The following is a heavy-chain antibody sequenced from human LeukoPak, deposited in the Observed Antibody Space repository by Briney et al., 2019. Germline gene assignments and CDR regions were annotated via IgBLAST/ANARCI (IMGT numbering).Heavy chain of an antibody. Sequence: GGSLRLSCVASEFGFFSYGMQWVRQAPGKGLVWVSRIFTDGSTTSYADSVKGRFTISRDNAKNTLYLEMKSLRVEDTAVYYCARELPREVALDYWGQGTLVTVSP. CDR3: ARELPREVALDY. CDR1: EFGFFSYG. D-gene: IGHD1-26*01. CDR2: IFTDGSTT. V-gene: IGHV3-74*01. J-gene: IGHJ4*01.